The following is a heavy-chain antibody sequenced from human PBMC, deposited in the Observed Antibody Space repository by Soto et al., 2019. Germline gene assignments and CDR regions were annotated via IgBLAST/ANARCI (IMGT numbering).Heavy chain of an antibody. Sequence: PGESLKISCKGSGYSFTSYWIGWVRQMPGKGLEWMGIIYPGDSDTWYSPAFQGQVTISADKSISTANLQWSSLKASDTAMYYRARLGFGELLSRGAPFYYYYGMDVWGQGTTVTVSS. CDR1: GYSFTSYW. D-gene: IGHD3-10*01. CDR3: ARLGFGELLSRGAPFYYYYGMDV. J-gene: IGHJ6*02. CDR2: IYPGDSDT. V-gene: IGHV5-51*01.